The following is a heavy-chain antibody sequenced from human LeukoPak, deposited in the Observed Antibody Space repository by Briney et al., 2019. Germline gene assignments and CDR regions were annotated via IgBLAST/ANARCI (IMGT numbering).Heavy chain of an antibody. D-gene: IGHD2-2*01. Sequence: PGGSLRLSCAASGFTFSSYWMSWVRQAPGKGLEWVANIKQDGSEKYYVDSVKGRFTISRDNAKNSLYLQMNSLRAVDTAVYYCAREYVVPATGYFDLWGRGTLVTVSS. CDR3: AREYVVPATGYFDL. CDR2: IKQDGSEK. V-gene: IGHV3-7*01. J-gene: IGHJ2*01. CDR1: GFTFSSYW.